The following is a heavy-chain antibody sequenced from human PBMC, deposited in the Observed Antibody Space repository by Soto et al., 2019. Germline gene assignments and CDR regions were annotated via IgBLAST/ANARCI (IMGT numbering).Heavy chain of an antibody. CDR1: GGSVISGY. Sequence: SETLSLTCTVSGGSVISGYWSWIRQPPGKGLEWIGYISYSGNTNYNPSLKSRVTMSVDTPKNQFSLRLSSVTTADTAVYYCAGLRGYAGSPIDYWGQGTLVTVSS. CDR3: AGLRGYAGSPIDY. D-gene: IGHD2-15*01. J-gene: IGHJ4*02. V-gene: IGHV4-59*02. CDR2: ISYSGNT.